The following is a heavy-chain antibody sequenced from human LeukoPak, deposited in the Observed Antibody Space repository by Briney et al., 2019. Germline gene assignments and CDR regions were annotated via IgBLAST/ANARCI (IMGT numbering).Heavy chain of an antibody. J-gene: IGHJ4*02. CDR2: VSYSAYT. D-gene: IGHD3-10*01. CDR1: GDSVSGDSLY. V-gene: IGHV4-61*01. CDR3: ACWVRGRNPRLDC. Sequence: KPSETLSLTCTVSGDSVSGDSLYWSWIRQSPGKGLEWIGYVSYSAYTHYNPSLESRVTISIDTSKNQFSLYLSSVTTADTAVYYCACWVRGRNPRLDCWGQGTLVTVSS.